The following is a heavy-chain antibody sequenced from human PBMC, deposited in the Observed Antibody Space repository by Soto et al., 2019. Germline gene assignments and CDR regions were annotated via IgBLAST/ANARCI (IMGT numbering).Heavy chain of an antibody. J-gene: IGHJ4*02. CDR1: GFTFSSYA. D-gene: IGHD6-13*01. V-gene: IGHV3-64*01. CDR3: ARAAAGLLDY. Sequence: EVQLVESGGGLVQPGGSLRLSCAASGFTFSSYAMHWVRQAPGKGLEYVSAISSNGGSTYYANSVKGRFTISRDNSKNTLYLQMGSLRAEDMAVYDCARAAAGLLDYWGQGTLVTVSS. CDR2: ISSNGGST.